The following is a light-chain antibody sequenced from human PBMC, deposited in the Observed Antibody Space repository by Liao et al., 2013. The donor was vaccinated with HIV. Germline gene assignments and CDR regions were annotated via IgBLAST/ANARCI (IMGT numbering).Light chain of an antibody. CDR1: NIGSKS. J-gene: IGLJ3*02. V-gene: IGLV3-21*04. CDR3: QVWDSSSDHWG. Sequence: SYVLTQPPSVSVAPGKTARITCGGNNIGSKSVHWYQQEPGQAPILVIYYNSDRPSGIPERFSGSNSGNTATLTISRVEAGDEADYYCQVWDSSSDHWGFGGGTKLTVL. CDR2: YNS.